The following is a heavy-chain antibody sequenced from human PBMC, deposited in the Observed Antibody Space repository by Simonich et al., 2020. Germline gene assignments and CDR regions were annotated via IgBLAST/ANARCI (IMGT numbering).Heavy chain of an antibody. D-gene: IGHD2-15*01. CDR2: ISYDGIKK. CDR3: ARDLPLGYCSGGSCYSGAFDI. Sequence: VQLVESGGGVVQPGRSLRLSCAASGFTFSSYAMHWVRQAPGKGQEWVAVISYDGIKKYYADPGKGRFTISRDNSKNTLYLQRNSLRAEDTAVYYCARDLPLGYCSGGSCYSGAFDIWGQGTMVTVSS. CDR1: GFTFSSYA. J-gene: IGHJ3*02. V-gene: IGHV3-30*04.